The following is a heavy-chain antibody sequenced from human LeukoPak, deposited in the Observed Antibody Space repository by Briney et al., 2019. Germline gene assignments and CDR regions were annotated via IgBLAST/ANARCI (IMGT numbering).Heavy chain of an antibody. CDR3: ARSPAGANYYLDV. V-gene: IGHV3-48*03. CDR2: ISSSGSTM. CDR1: GFTFSSYE. Sequence: GGSLRLSCAASGFTFSSYEMNWVRQAPGKGLEWVSYISSSGSTMYCADSVKGRFTISRDNAKNSLSLQMNSLRAEDTAVYYCARSPAGANYYLDVWGKGTTVTISS. D-gene: IGHD1-14*01. J-gene: IGHJ6*03.